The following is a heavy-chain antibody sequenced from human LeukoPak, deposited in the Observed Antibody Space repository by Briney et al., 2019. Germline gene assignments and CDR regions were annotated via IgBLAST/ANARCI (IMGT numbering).Heavy chain of an antibody. CDR2: ISSSSSYI. CDR1: GFTFSSYT. CDR3: ARDWYYYDSSGPDEY. J-gene: IGHJ4*02. V-gene: IGHV3-21*01. Sequence: GGSLRLSCAASGFTFSSYTMNWVRQAPGKGLEWVSSISSSSSYIYYADSVKGRFTISRDNAKNSLYLQMNSLRAEDTAVYYCARDWYYYDSSGPDEYWGQGTLVTVS. D-gene: IGHD3-22*01.